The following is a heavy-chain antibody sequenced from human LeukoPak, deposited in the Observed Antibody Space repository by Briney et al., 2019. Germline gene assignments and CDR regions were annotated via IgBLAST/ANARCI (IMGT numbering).Heavy chain of an antibody. J-gene: IGHJ4*02. CDR3: AKVTVRITMVRGASPLDY. V-gene: IGHV3-23*01. CDR1: GFTFSSYA. CDR2: ISGSGGST. Sequence: PGGSLRLSCAASGFTFSSYAMSWVRQAPGKGPEWVSAISGSGGSTYYADSVKGRFTISRDNSKNTLYLQMNSLRAEDTAVYYCAKVTVRITMVRGASPLDYWGQGTLVTVSS. D-gene: IGHD3-10*01.